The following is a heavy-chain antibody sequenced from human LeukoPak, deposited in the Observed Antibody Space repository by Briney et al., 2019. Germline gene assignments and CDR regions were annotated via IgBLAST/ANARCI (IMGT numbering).Heavy chain of an antibody. CDR3: ARHETDYDILTGYYPNGIDY. J-gene: IGHJ4*02. CDR2: IYTSGST. D-gene: IGHD3-9*01. CDR1: GGSISSYN. Sequence: SETLSLTCTVSGGSISSYNWSWIRQPPGKGLEWIGYIYTSGSTNYNPSLKSRATISLDTSKNQFSLKLSSVTAADTAVYYCARHETDYDILTGYYPNGIDYWGQGTLVTVSS. V-gene: IGHV4-4*09.